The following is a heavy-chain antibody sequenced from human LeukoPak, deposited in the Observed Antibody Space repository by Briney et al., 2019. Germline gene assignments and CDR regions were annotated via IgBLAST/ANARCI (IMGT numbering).Heavy chain of an antibody. CDR3: ARGGISSTSCYDY. D-gene: IGHD2-2*01. J-gene: IGHJ4*02. Sequence: PSETLSLTCTVSGGSISSYYWSWIRQPPGKGLEWIGEINHSGSTNYNPSLKSRVTISVDTSKNQFSLKLSSVTAADTAVYYCARGGISSTSCYDYWGQGTLVTVSS. V-gene: IGHV4-34*01. CDR2: INHSGST. CDR1: GGSISSYY.